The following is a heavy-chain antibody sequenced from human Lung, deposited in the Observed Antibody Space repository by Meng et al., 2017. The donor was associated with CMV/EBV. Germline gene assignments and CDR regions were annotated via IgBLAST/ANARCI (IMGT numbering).Heavy chain of an antibody. D-gene: IGHD4-17*01. CDR1: GFSLSTSGMR. CDR3: ARIRDGDHWYFDY. Sequence: SGPTLVKPTQTLTLTCTFAGFSLSTSGMRVSRIRQPPGKALEWLARIDWDDDKFYSTSLKTRLTISKDTSKNQVVLTMTNMDPVDTATYCCARIRDGDHWYFDYWGQGTLVTVSS. CDR2: IDWDDDK. V-gene: IGHV2-70D*14. J-gene: IGHJ4*02.